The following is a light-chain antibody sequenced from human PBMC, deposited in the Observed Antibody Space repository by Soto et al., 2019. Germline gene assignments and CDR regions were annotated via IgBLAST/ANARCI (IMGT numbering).Light chain of an antibody. CDR2: EVS. J-gene: IGLJ3*02. CDR1: SSDVGGYNY. V-gene: IGLV2-14*01. CDR3: SSYTSSTTRV. Sequence: QSVLTQPASVSGSPGQSITISCTGTSSDVGGYNYVSWYQQHPGKAPKLMIYEVSNRPSGVSNRFSGSKSGNTASLAISGLQAEDEGDYYCSSYTSSTTRVXGGGTNLTVL.